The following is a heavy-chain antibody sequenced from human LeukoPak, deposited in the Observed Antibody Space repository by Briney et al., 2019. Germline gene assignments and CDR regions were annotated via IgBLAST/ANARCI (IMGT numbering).Heavy chain of an antibody. CDR2: ISSSGSYK. J-gene: IGHJ4*02. Sequence: GGSLRLSCAASGIIFNSYSMNWVRQAPGKGLKCVSSISSSGSYKYSADSVKGRFTISRDNSRNSVFLQMNSLTAEDTAVYYCASPARRGYSYGRFDYWGQGTLVTVSS. CDR1: GIIFNSYS. D-gene: IGHD5-18*01. CDR3: ASPARRGYSYGRFDY. V-gene: IGHV3-21*01.